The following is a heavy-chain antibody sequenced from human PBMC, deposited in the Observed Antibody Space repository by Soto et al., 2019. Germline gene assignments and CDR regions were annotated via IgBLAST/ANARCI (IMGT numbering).Heavy chain of an antibody. Sequence: SETLSLTCTVSGGSMTSFYWSWIRQPPGKGLEWIGYVFHSGTTNYNPSLKSRVIISVYTSKNQFSLRLNSVTAADTAVYYCAGSISGDPWFDPWGQGTLVTVSS. CDR3: AGSISGDPWFDP. J-gene: IGHJ5*02. CDR1: GGSMTSFY. D-gene: IGHD2-21*01. CDR2: VFHSGTT. V-gene: IGHV4-59*03.